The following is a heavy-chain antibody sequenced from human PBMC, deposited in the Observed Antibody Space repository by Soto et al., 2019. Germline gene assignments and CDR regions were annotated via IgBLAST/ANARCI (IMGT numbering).Heavy chain of an antibody. D-gene: IGHD2-15*01. Sequence: VHLQESGPGLVKPSGTVSLTCVVSGGSIRSTNWWAWVRQTPGKGLEWIGEVYHNGTSIYNPSLKGRATISVDRSKDQVSLRLNSVIDADTAVYYCARDLDRYCSVTSCHAMDVWGQGTPVTVSS. CDR1: GGSIRSTNW. J-gene: IGHJ6*02. V-gene: IGHV4-4*02. CDR3: ARDLDRYCSVTSCHAMDV. CDR2: VYHNGTS.